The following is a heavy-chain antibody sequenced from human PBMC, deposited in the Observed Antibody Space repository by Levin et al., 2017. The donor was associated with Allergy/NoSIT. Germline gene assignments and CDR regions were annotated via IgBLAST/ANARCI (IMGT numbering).Heavy chain of an antibody. CDR3: ATWGCVGGGSCYYERVGGPIDY. CDR2: IKQDGSEK. V-gene: IGHV3-7*01. J-gene: IGHJ4*02. Sequence: QTGGSLRLSCAASGFTFSIYWMSWVRQAPGKGLEWVANIKQDGSEKYYVDSVKGRFTISRDNAKNSQYLQMNSLRAEDTAVYYCATWGCVGGGSCYYERVGGPIDYWGQGTLVTVSS. D-gene: IGHD2-15*01. CDR1: GFTFSIYW.